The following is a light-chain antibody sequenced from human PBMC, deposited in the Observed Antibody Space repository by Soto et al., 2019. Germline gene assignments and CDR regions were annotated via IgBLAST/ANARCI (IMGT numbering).Light chain of an antibody. Sequence: QSALTQPASVSGSPGQSITISCTGTSSDVGGYNYVSWYQQHPGKAPKLMIYDVSNRPSGVSNRFSGSKSGNTASPTISGLQAEDEADYYCSSYTSSRGVFGTGTKVTVL. CDR3: SSYTSSRGV. J-gene: IGLJ1*01. V-gene: IGLV2-14*01. CDR1: SSDVGGYNY. CDR2: DVS.